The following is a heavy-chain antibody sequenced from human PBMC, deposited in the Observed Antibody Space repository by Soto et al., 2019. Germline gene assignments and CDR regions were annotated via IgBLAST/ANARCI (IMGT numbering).Heavy chain of an antibody. CDR3: ASRITIFGVVPYGMDV. CDR2: IIPIFGTA. Sequence: SVKVSCKASGGTFSSYAISWVRQAPGQGLEWMGGIIPIFGTANYAQKFQGRVTITADGSTSTAYMELSSLRSEDTAVYYCASRITIFGVVPYGMDVWGQGTTVTVSS. CDR1: GGTFSSYA. J-gene: IGHJ6*02. V-gene: IGHV1-69*13. D-gene: IGHD3-3*01.